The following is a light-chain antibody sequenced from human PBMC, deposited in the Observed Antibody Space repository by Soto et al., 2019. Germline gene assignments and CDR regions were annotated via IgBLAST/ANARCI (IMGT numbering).Light chain of an antibody. J-gene: IGLJ2*01. Sequence: NFMLTQPHSVSESPGKTVTISCTGSSGSIASNYVQWYQQRPGSAPTTVIYEDNQRPSGVPDRFSGSIDSSSNSASLTISGLKTEDEADYCCQSYDSSNVVFGRGTQLTVL. CDR2: EDN. CDR3: QSYDSSNVV. CDR1: SGSIASNY. V-gene: IGLV6-57*02.